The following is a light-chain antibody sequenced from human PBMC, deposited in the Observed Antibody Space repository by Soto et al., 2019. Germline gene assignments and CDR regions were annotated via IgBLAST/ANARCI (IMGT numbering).Light chain of an antibody. CDR3: QQHDQGWT. J-gene: IGKJ1*01. CDR1: QSVSTK. CDR2: GAS. Sequence: EMVMTQSPATLSVSLGERATLSCRASQSVSTKLVWYQQKPGQAPRLLIYGASTRATGIPARFSGSGSGTEFALPISSLQSEDFAVYCCQQHDQGWTFGQGTKVEIK. V-gene: IGKV3-15*01.